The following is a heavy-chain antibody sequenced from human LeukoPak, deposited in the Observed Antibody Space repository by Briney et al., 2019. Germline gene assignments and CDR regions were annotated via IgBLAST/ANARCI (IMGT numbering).Heavy chain of an antibody. CDR1: GGSISSYY. Sequence: PSETLSLTCTVSGGSISSYYWGWIRQPPGKGLEWIGYIYYSGSTNYNPSLKSRVTISVDTSKNQFSLKLSSVTAADTAVYYCARNKYSSGWYLDYWGQGTLVTVSS. D-gene: IGHD6-19*01. CDR3: ARNKYSSGWYLDY. CDR2: IYYSGST. J-gene: IGHJ4*02. V-gene: IGHV4-59*08.